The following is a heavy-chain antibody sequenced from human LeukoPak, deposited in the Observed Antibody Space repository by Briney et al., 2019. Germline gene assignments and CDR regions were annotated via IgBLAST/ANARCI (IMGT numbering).Heavy chain of an antibody. Sequence: SETLSLTCTVSGGSIRGYFWTWIRQPPGKGLEWIGEITHRGSTNYNPSLQRRVTISVDTSKNQFSLKLNSVTAADTAVYYCARGDSVVGLGYWGQGTLVTVSS. CDR2: ITHRGST. CDR1: GGSIRGYF. D-gene: IGHD2-15*01. CDR3: ARGDSVVGLGY. V-gene: IGHV4-34*01. J-gene: IGHJ4*02.